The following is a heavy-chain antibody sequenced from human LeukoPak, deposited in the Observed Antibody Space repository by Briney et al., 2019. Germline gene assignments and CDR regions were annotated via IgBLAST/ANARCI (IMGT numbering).Heavy chain of an antibody. J-gene: IGHJ6*02. D-gene: IGHD6-13*01. V-gene: IGHV4-4*02. CDR1: GGSISSSNW. CDR2: IYHSGST. Sequence: SETLSLTCAVSGGSISSSNWWSWVRQPPGKGLEWIGEIYHSGSTNYNPSLKSRVTISVDKSKNQFSLKLSSVTAEDTAVYYCARDSAAAGQRPGGMDVWGQGTTVTVSS. CDR3: ARDSAAAGQRPGGMDV.